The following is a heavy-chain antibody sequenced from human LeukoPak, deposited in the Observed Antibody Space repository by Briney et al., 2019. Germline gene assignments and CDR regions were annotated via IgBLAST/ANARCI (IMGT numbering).Heavy chain of an antibody. V-gene: IGHV3-11*04. D-gene: IGHD3-22*01. Sequence: GGSLRLSCTASGFTFSDYYMSWIRQAPGKGLEWVSYIGGSGSTIYYTDSVKGRFTISRDNARNSLYLQMNSLRAEDTAVYYCARESDYYDSSGYPLDYWGQGTLVTVSS. J-gene: IGHJ4*02. CDR2: IGGSGSTI. CDR1: GFTFSDYY. CDR3: ARESDYYDSSGYPLDY.